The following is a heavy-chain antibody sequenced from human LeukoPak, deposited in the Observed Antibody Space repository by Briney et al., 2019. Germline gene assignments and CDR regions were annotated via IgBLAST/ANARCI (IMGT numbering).Heavy chain of an antibody. D-gene: IGHD3-3*01. CDR2: IYSGGST. CDR1: GFTVSSNY. CDR3: ARAGITIFGVVKAPGDV. V-gene: IGHV3-66*01. Sequence: PGGSLRLSCAASGFTVSSNYMSWVRQAPGKGLEWVSVIYSGGSTYYADSVKGRFTISRDNSKNTLYLQMNSLRAEDTAVYYCARAGITIFGVVKAPGDVWGKGTTVTVSS. J-gene: IGHJ6*04.